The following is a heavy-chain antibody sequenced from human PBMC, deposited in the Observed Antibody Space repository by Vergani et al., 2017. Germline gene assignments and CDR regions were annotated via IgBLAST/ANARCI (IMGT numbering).Heavy chain of an antibody. V-gene: IGHV3-7*01. CDR3: ARDSGLKDIVVVPAGYFDY. Sequence: EVQLLESGGGLVQPGGSLRLSCAASGFTFSSYWMSWVRQAPGKGLEWVANIKQDGSEKYYVDSVKGRFTISRDNAKNSLYLQMNSLRAEDTAVYYCARDSGLKDIVVVPAGYFDYWGQGTLVTVSS. D-gene: IGHD2-2*01. CDR1: GFTFSSYW. CDR2: IKQDGSEK. J-gene: IGHJ4*02.